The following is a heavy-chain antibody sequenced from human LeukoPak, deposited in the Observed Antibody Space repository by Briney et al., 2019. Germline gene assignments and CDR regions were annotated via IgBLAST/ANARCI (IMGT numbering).Heavy chain of an antibody. V-gene: IGHV3-21*01. Sequence: GGSLRLSCAASGFTFSNYNMNWVRQAPGKGLEWVSSISSSSSYIYYADSVKGRFTISRDNSKNTLYLQMGSLRAEDMAVYYCARVGGNSAFDYWGQGTLVTVSS. CDR2: ISSSSSYI. CDR1: GFTFSNYN. J-gene: IGHJ4*02. D-gene: IGHD4-23*01. CDR3: ARVGGNSAFDY.